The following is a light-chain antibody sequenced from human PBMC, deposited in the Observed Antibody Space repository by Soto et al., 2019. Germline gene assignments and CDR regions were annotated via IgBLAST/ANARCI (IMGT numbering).Light chain of an antibody. CDR2: AAS. Sequence: IQLTQSPSSLSASVGDRVTITCRASQGISSYLTWYQQKPGKAPKLLIYAASTLHSGVPSKFSGSGSGTDFTLTIRSLQPEDYAVYYCQQYKSWPPITFGQGTRLEIK. CDR3: QQYKSWPPIT. J-gene: IGKJ5*01. CDR1: QGISSY. V-gene: IGKV1-9*01.